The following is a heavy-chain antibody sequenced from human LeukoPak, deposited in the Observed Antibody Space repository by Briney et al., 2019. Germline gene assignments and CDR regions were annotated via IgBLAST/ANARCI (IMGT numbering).Heavy chain of an antibody. CDR2: ISYDGGDQ. Sequence: GGSLRLSCAASGFAFSNYGIHWVRQAPGKGLEWVAVISYDGGDQYYTDSVKGRFTISRDDSKNTLYLQMNTPRAEDTAVYYCAKDSIVASGTGHFDYWGQGTLVTVSS. D-gene: IGHD6-13*01. J-gene: IGHJ4*02. CDR3: AKDSIVASGTGHFDY. CDR1: GFAFSNYG. V-gene: IGHV3-30*18.